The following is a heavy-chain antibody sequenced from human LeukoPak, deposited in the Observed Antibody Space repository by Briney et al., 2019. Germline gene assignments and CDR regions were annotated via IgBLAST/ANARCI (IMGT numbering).Heavy chain of an antibody. D-gene: IGHD2-15*01. Sequence: GGSLRLSCAASGFTFSSCWMNWVRLAPGKGLEWVSAISTSGRNTYYADSVKGRFTISRDNSKNTVYLQMNSLRAEDTAVYYCAKDLQKGPVESFDYWGQGTLVTVSS. V-gene: IGHV3-23*01. J-gene: IGHJ4*02. CDR3: AKDLQKGPVESFDY. CDR1: GFTFSSCW. CDR2: ISTSGRNT.